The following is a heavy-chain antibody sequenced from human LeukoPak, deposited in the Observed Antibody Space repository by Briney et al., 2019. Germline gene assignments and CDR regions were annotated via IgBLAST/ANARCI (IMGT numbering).Heavy chain of an antibody. J-gene: IGHJ4*02. D-gene: IGHD3-9*01. CDR2: ISGSGGST. Sequence: GGSLRLSCAASGFTFSSYAISCGRQAPGKGREWVSAISGSGGSTYYADSVKGRFTISRDNSKNTLYLQMNSLRAEDTAVYYCAKDPIYDILTGSHDYWGQGTLVTVSS. CDR3: AKDPIYDILTGSHDY. CDR1: GFTFSSYA. V-gene: IGHV3-23*01.